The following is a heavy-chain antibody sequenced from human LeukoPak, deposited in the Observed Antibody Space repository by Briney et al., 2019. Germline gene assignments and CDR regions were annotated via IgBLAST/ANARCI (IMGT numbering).Heavy chain of an antibody. CDR3: ASRSIEMATVASAFDI. Sequence: GGSLRLSCAASGFTFSDYYMSWIRQAPGKGLEWVSYISSSGSTIYYADSVKGRFTISRDNAKNLLYLQMNSLRAEDTAVYYCASRSIEMATVASAFDIWGQGTMVTVSS. D-gene: IGHD5-24*01. CDR1: GFTFSDYY. V-gene: IGHV3-11*04. CDR2: ISSSGSTI. J-gene: IGHJ3*02.